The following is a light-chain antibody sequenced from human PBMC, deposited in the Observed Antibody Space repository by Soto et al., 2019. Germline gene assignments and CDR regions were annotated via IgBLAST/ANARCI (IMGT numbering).Light chain of an antibody. Sequence: HLVLTQSPSASASLGASVKLTCTLSSGHSSYAIAWHQQQPEKGPRYLMKLNSDGSHSKGDGIPDRFSGSSSGAERYLTIARLQSEDEADYYCQAWGTGIRVFGGGTKLTVL. CDR2: LNSDGSH. V-gene: IGLV4-69*01. CDR3: QAWGTGIRV. J-gene: IGLJ3*02. CDR1: SGHSSYA.